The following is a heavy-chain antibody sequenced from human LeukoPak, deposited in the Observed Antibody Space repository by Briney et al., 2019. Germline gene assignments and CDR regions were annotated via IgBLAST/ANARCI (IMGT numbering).Heavy chain of an antibody. V-gene: IGHV4-61*01. D-gene: IGHD1-26*01. CDR1: GGSISSGSYY. CDR2: IYYSGST. Sequence: SETLSLTCTVSGGSISSGSYYWSWIRQPPGKGLEWIGYIYYSGSTSYNPSLKSRVTISVDTSKKQFSLKLSSVTAADTAFYYCARYIVSYPHDAFDIWGQGTMVTVSS. J-gene: IGHJ3*02. CDR3: ARYIVSYPHDAFDI.